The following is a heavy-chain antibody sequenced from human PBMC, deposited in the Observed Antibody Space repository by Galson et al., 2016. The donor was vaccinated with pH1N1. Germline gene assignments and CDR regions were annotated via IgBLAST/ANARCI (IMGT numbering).Heavy chain of an antibody. CDR1: GNTFTTYQ. Sequence: SVKVSCKASGNTFTTYQMHWVRQAPGQGLEWMGIINPSGGSTRYAQKFQGRVTMTRDTPTRPVYMELSSLRSADQALYYCAINLGSSGYNYFFYSWGQGTLIAVTS. CDR3: AINLGSSGYNYFFYS. CDR2: INPSGGST. D-gene: IGHD5-24*01. V-gene: IGHV1-46*01. J-gene: IGHJ4*02.